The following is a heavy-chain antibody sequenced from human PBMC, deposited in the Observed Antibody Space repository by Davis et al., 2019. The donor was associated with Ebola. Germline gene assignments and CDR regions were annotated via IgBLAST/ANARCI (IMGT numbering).Heavy chain of an antibody. CDR2: ITSGNSI. CDR1: GFTFSYHS. J-gene: IGHJ4*02. V-gene: IGHV3-69-1*01. CDR3: ARAPAGRWQWPATACDY. D-gene: IGHD6-19*01. Sequence: GESLKISCVASGFTFSYHSINWVRQAPGKGLEWVSSITSGNSIYYADSLKGRFTISRDSAKNSVYLQLNSLRPEDTALYYCARAPAGRWQWPATACDYWGQGTLVTVSS.